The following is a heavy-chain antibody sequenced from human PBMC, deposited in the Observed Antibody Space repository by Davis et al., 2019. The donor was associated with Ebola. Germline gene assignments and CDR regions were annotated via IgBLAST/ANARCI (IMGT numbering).Heavy chain of an antibody. V-gene: IGHV3-30-3*01. D-gene: IGHD3-10*01. CDR1: GFTFSSYA. CDR3: AREDLWFGELVYGMDV. Sequence: GESLKISCAASGFTFSSYAMHWVRQAPGKGLEWVAVISYDGSNKYYADSVKGRFTISRDNSKNTLYLQMNSLRAEDTAVYYCAREDLWFGELVYGMDVWGKGTTVTVSS. J-gene: IGHJ6*04. CDR2: ISYDGSNK.